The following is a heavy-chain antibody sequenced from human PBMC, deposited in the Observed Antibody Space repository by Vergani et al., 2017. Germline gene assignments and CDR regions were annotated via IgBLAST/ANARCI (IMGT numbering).Heavy chain of an antibody. CDR2: IYYSGST. Sequence: QVQLQESGPGLVKPSQTLSLTCTVSGGSISSGGYYWSWIRQHPGKGLEWIGYIYYSGSTYYNPSLKSRVTISVDTSKNQFSLKLSSVTAADTAVYYCARDMEGYFDWLIDYWGQGTLVTVSS. D-gene: IGHD3-9*01. J-gene: IGHJ4*02. V-gene: IGHV4-31*03. CDR1: GGSISSGGYY. CDR3: ARDMEGYFDWLIDY.